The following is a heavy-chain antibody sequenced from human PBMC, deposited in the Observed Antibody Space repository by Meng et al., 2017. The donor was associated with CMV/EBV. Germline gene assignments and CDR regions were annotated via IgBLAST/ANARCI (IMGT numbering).Heavy chain of an antibody. Sequence: GESLKISCAASGFTFSSYGMHWVRQAPGKGLEWVAVIWYDGSNKYYAGSVKGRFTISRDNSKNTLYLQMNSLRAEDTAVYYCAKSDCSSTSCYTDAFDIWGQGTMVTVSS. V-gene: IGHV3-33*06. J-gene: IGHJ3*02. CDR3: AKSDCSSTSCYTDAFDI. CDR2: IWYDGSNK. D-gene: IGHD2-2*02. CDR1: GFTFSSYG.